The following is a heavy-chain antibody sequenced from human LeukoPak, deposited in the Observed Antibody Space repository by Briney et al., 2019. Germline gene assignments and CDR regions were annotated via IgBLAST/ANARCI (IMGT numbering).Heavy chain of an antibody. Sequence: GGSLRLSCAASGFTLKTYPMSWVRQAPGKGLEWVSAISGSGGSTYYADSVKGRFTISRDNSKNTLYLQMNSLRAEDTAVYYCAKDINYYDSSGYSNWGQGILVTVSS. V-gene: IGHV3-23*01. CDR2: ISGSGGST. J-gene: IGHJ4*02. CDR3: AKDINYYDSSGYSN. D-gene: IGHD3-22*01. CDR1: GFTLKTYP.